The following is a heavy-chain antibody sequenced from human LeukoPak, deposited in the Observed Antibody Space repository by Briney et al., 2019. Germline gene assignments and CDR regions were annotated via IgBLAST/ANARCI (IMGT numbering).Heavy chain of an antibody. CDR2: ISYDGSNK. CDR3: ARDVLPDYDSSGYYFLEAFDI. J-gene: IGHJ3*02. V-gene: IGHV3-30-3*01. Sequence: PGGSLRLSCAASGFTFSSYAMHWVRQAPGKGLEWLAVISYDGSNKYYADSVKGRFTISRDNSKNTLYLQMNSLRAEDTAVYYCARDVLPDYDSSGYYFLEAFDIWGQGTMVTVSS. D-gene: IGHD3-22*01. CDR1: GFTFSSYA.